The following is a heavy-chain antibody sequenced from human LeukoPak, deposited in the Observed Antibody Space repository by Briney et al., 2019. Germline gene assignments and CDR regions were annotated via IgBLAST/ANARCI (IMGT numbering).Heavy chain of an antibody. Sequence: ASVKVSCKISGYTLTELSMYWVRQAPGKGLEWMGGFNPEDGGTIYAQKFEGRVTMSEDTSTDTAYMELTSLRSDDTAVYYCARAGSFSAFDIWGQGTMVTVSS. CDR1: GYTLTELS. D-gene: IGHD2-15*01. V-gene: IGHV1-24*01. CDR3: ARAGSFSAFDI. J-gene: IGHJ3*02. CDR2: FNPEDGGT.